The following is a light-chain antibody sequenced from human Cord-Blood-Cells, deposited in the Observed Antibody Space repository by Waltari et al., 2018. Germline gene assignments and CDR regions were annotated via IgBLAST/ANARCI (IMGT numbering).Light chain of an antibody. J-gene: IGKJ4*01. CDR1: QSISSY. V-gene: IGKV1-39*01. Sequence: DIQMTQCPSYLSAPAGDRITITCRASQSISSYFNWYQQKPGKAPNLLIYAASSLQSGVPSRFSGSGSGTDFTLTISSLQPEDFATYYCQQSYSTPTFGGGTKVEIK. CDR2: AAS. CDR3: QQSYSTPT.